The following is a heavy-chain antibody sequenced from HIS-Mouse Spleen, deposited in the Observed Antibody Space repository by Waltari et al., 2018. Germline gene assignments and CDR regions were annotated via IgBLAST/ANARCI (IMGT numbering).Heavy chain of an antibody. J-gene: IGHJ2*01. CDR3: AREIPYSSSWYDWYFDL. Sequence: QLQLQESGPGLVKPSETLSLTCTVPGGSISSSRSYWGRIRQPPGKGLEWIGSIYYSGSTYYNPSLKSRVTISVDTSKNQFSLKLSSVTAADTAVYYCAREIPYSSSWYDWYFDLWGRGTLVTVSS. CDR1: GGSISSSRSY. D-gene: IGHD6-13*01. V-gene: IGHV4-39*07. CDR2: IYYSGST.